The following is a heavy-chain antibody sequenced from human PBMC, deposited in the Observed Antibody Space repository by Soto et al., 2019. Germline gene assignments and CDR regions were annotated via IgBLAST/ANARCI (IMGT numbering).Heavy chain of an antibody. CDR3: ATQAAPYDFWSGYPRDYYFDY. CDR2: ISSSSSTI. D-gene: IGHD3-3*01. CDR1: GFTFSSYS. Sequence: PGGSLRLSCAASGFTFSSYSMNWVRQAPGKGLEWVSYISSSSSTIYYADSVKGRFTISRDNAENSLYLQMNSLRDEDTAVYYCATQAAPYDFWSGYPRDYYFDYWGQGTLVTVSS. J-gene: IGHJ4*02. V-gene: IGHV3-48*02.